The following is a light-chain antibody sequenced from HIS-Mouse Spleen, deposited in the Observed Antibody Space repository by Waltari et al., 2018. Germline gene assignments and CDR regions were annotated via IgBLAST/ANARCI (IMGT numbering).Light chain of an antibody. CDR3: SSYAGSNNYV. V-gene: IGLV2-8*01. Sequence: QSALTQPASVSGSPGQSITISCTGTSSDVGGYNYVSWYQQHPGKAPTPMIYEVSNRPSGVPDRFSGSKSGNTASLTVSGLQAEDEADYYCSSYAGSNNYVFGTGTKVTVL. J-gene: IGLJ1*01. CDR2: EVS. CDR1: SSDVGGYNY.